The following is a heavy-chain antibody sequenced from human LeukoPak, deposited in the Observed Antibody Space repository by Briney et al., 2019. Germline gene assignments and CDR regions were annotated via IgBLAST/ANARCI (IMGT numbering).Heavy chain of an antibody. Sequence: GGSLRLSCAASGFTFSSYAMSWVRQAPGKGLEWVSAISGSGGSTYYADSVKGRFTISRDNSKNTLYLQMGSLRAEDMAVYYCASSEQQLVLYYWGQGTLVTVSS. CDR2: ISGSGGST. D-gene: IGHD6-13*01. CDR1: GFTFSSYA. CDR3: ASSEQQLVLYY. V-gene: IGHV3-23*01. J-gene: IGHJ4*02.